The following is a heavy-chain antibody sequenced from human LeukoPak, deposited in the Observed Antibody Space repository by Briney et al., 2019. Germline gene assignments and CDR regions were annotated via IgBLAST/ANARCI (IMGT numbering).Heavy chain of an antibody. CDR3: AKENYGSGPNNFDY. Sequence: GGSLRLSCATSGFTFSSYGMHWVRQVPGKGLEWISSISSSSSYIYYADSVKGRFTISRDNAKNSLYLQMNSLRAEDTAVYYCAKENYGSGPNNFDYWGQGTLVTVSS. CDR2: ISSSSSYI. J-gene: IGHJ4*02. V-gene: IGHV3-21*04. CDR1: GFTFSSYG. D-gene: IGHD3-10*01.